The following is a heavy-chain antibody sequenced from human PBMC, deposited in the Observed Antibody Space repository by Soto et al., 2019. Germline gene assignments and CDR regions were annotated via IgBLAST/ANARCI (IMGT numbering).Heavy chain of an antibody. V-gene: IGHV5-51*01. CDR2: VNPDDSDA. J-gene: IGHJ4*02. CDR3: ARRSFGSSSSTPDYFDY. D-gene: IGHD6-6*01. CDR1: GYTFTTHW. Sequence: PGESLKISCKTSGYTFTTHWIAWVRQMPGKGLEWMGMVNPDDSDARYSPSFEGQITISADTSSTTAYLQWSSLKASGTAMYYCARRSFGSSSSTPDYFDYWGQGTLVTVSS.